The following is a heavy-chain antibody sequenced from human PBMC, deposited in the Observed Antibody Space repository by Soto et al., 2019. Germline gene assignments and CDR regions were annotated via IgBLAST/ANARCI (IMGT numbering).Heavy chain of an antibody. Sequence: EVQLLESGGGLVQPGGSPRLSCAASGFTFSSYAMSWVRQAPGKGLEWVSAISGSGGSTYYADSVKGRFTISRDNSKNTLYLQMNSLRAEDTAVYYCARSRAVYGSGSYPWDYWGQGTLVTVSS. CDR3: ARSRAVYGSGSYPWDY. V-gene: IGHV3-23*01. J-gene: IGHJ4*02. CDR2: ISGSGGST. D-gene: IGHD3-10*01. CDR1: GFTFSSYA.